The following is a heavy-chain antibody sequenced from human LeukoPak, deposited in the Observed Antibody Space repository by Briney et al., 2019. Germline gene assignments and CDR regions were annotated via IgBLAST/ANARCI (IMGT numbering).Heavy chain of an antibody. CDR2: IYSGGST. CDR1: GFTVSSNY. V-gene: IGHV3-66*01. D-gene: IGHD3-10*01. Sequence: GGSLRLSCAASGFTVSSNYMSWVRQAPGKGLEWVSVIYSGGSTYYADSVKGRFTISRDNSKNTLYLQMNSLRAEDTAVYYCARDRDFGSGVDPWGQGTLVTVPS. CDR3: ARDRDFGSGVDP. J-gene: IGHJ5*02.